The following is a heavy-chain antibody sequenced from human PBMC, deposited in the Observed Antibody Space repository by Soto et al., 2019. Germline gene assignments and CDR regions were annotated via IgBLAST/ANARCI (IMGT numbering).Heavy chain of an antibody. CDR1: GFTFSSYD. Sequence: GSLRLSCAASGFTFSSYDMHWVRQATGKGLEWVSAVGTAGDPYYSGSVKGRFTVSRENAKNSLYLQMNSLRAGDTAVYYCARVSNSGRYYEGAFDIWGQGTMVTVSS. V-gene: IGHV3-13*05. CDR3: ARVSNSGRYYEGAFDI. J-gene: IGHJ3*02. CDR2: VGTAGDP. D-gene: IGHD1-26*01.